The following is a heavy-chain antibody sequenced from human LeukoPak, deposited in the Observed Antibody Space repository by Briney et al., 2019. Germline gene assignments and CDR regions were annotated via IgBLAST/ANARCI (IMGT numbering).Heavy chain of an antibody. J-gene: IGHJ4*02. V-gene: IGHV3-30*14. CDR3: VRDPGLDSRGYCVLD. CDR2: ISYDGSNK. CDR1: GFTFSSYA. Sequence: GGSLRLSCAASGFTFSSYAMHWVRQAPGKGLKWVAVISYDGSNKYYADSVKGRFTISRDNSKNTVYLQMNSLRAEDTAVYYCVRDPGLDSRGYCVLDWGQGTLVTVSS. D-gene: IGHD3-22*01.